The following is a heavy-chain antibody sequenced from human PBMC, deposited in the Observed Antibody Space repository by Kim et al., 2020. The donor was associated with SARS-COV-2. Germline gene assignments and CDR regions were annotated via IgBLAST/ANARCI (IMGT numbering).Heavy chain of an antibody. CDR1: GFTFGDYA. Sequence: GGSLRLSCTASGFTFGDYAMSWVRQAPGKGLEWVGFIRSKAYGGTTEYAASVKGRFTIPRDDSKSIAYLKMNSLKTEDTAVYYCTRVKEGAVAGGVVDYWGRGTLVTVSS. CDR3: TRVKEGAVAGGVVDY. V-gene: IGHV3-49*04. J-gene: IGHJ4*02. D-gene: IGHD6-19*01. CDR2: IRSKAYGGTT.